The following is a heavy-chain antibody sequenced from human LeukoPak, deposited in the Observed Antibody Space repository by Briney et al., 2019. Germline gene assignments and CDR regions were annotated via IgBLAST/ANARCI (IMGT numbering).Heavy chain of an antibody. J-gene: IGHJ4*02. D-gene: IGHD5-18*01. CDR1: GGSIRSYY. Sequence: SETLSLTCSVSGGSIRSYYWTWIRQPPGKGLEWIGYIYYSGSTKYNPSLKSRVSISVDTSKNQLSLRLSSVPAADTAVYYCARGQKYSYGYRVTELGSGYFDYWGQGTLVTVSS. CDR3: ARGQKYSYGYRVTELGSGYFDY. V-gene: IGHV4-59*01. CDR2: IYYSGST.